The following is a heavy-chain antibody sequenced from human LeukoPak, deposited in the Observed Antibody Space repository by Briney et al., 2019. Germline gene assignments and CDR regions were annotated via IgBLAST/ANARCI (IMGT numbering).Heavy chain of an antibody. J-gene: IGHJ4*02. CDR1: GFTFSSYA. CDR3: AIREMYSSGWCLGY. CDR2: ISDSGGST. Sequence: PGGSLRLSCAASGFTFSSYAMSWVRQAPGKGLEWVSAISDSGGSTYYADSVKGRFTISRDNSKNTLYLQMNSLRAEDTALYYCAIREMYSSGWCLGYWGQGTLVTVSS. V-gene: IGHV3-23*01. D-gene: IGHD6-19*01.